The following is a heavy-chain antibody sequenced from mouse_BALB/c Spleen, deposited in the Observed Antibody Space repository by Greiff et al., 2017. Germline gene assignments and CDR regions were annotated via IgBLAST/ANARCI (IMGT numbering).Heavy chain of an antibody. D-gene: IGHD2-1*01. CDR2: IDPETGGT. J-gene: IGHJ2*01. V-gene: IGHV1-15*01. CDR1: GYTFTDYE. CDR3: TEGNVDY. Sequence: VQVVESGAELVRPGASVTLSCKASGYTFTDYEMHWVKQTPVHGLEWIGAIDPETGGTAYNQKFKGKATLTADKSSSTAYMELRSLTSEDSAVYYCTEGNVDYWGQGTTLTVSS.